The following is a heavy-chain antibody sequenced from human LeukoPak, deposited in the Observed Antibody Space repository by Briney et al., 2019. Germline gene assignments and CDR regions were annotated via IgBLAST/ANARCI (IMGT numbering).Heavy chain of an antibody. D-gene: IGHD2-15*01. V-gene: IGHV3-23*01. CDR2: ISGSGGST. J-gene: IGHJ4*02. CDR3: AKDRRDIVVVVAATIPYYFDY. Sequence: GGSLRLSCAASGFTFSSYAMSWVRQAPGKGLEWVSAISGSGGSTYYADSVKGRFTISRDNSKNTLYLQMNSLRAEDTAVYYCAKDRRDIVVVVAATIPYYFDYWGQGTLVTVSS. CDR1: GFTFSSYA.